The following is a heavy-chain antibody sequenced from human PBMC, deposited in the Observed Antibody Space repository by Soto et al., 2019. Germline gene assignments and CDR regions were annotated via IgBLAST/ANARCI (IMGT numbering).Heavy chain of an antibody. CDR1: GDSITSYY. Sequence: SETLSLTCTVSGDSITSYYWSWIRQSPGKGLEWIGYVYHSGTTNYNPSLKSRVTISVDTSKNQFSLKLSSVTAADTAVYYCARAKAPLYSSSWYWFDPWGQGTLVTVS. CDR2: VYHSGTT. CDR3: ARAKAPLYSSSWYWFDP. V-gene: IGHV4-59*08. J-gene: IGHJ5*02. D-gene: IGHD6-13*01.